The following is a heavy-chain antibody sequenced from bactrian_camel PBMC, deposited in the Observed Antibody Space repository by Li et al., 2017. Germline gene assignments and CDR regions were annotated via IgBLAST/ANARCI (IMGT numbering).Heavy chain of an antibody. J-gene: IGHJ4*01. CDR2: IDGDGTT. D-gene: IGHD3*01. Sequence: QLVESGGGLVQSGGSLSLSCAASGFLFSTEGMSWVRQAPGKEREGVAAIDGDGTTTYPDSMKGRFTISPDSAKDVVFLEMNTLKPEDTAIYYCAASIRTWVLAAEQDYYYWGQGTQVTVS. CDR1: GFLFSTEG. CDR3: AASIRTWVLAAEQDYYY. V-gene: IGHV3S10*01.